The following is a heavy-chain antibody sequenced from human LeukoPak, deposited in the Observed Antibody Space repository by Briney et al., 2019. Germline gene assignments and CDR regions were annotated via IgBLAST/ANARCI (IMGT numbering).Heavy chain of an antibody. CDR2: ISGSRGGT. CDR1: WFTFSDYG. CDR3: ARGRISPDY. D-gene: IGHD3-3*02. Sequence: TGGSLRLSCAASWFTFSDYGMSWVRQAPGKGLEWVSGISGSRGGTYYVDSVKGRFTISRDNSKNTLYLQMHSLRAEDTALYYCARGRISPDYWGQGTLVTVSS. J-gene: IGHJ4*02. V-gene: IGHV3-23*01.